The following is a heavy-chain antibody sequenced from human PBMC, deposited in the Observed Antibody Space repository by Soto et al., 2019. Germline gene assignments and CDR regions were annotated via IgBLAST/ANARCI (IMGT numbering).Heavy chain of an antibody. CDR3: ARGLLRFLEWLPLPFEP. V-gene: IGHV1-8*02. D-gene: IGHD3-3*01. CDR1: CYPFSSYD. Sequence: ASVKVSCKTSCYPFSSYDISLVRHANGQWLEWMGWMNPNSGNTGYAQKFQGRVTMTRNTSISTAYMELSSLRSEDTAAYYCARGLLRFLEWLPLPFEPWGQGTLVTVSS. CDR2: MNPNSGNT. J-gene: IGHJ5*02.